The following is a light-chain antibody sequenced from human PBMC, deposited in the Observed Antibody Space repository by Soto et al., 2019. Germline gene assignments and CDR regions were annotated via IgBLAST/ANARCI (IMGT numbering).Light chain of an antibody. J-gene: IGKJ1*01. Sequence: EIVLAQSPGTLSLSPGESATLSCRASQSVSSSFLAWYQQKAGQAPRLLIYGASRRATGIPDRFSGSGSGTDFTLTISRLEPEDFAVCYCQQYVSSPWAFGQGTKVEI. V-gene: IGKV3-20*01. CDR3: QQYVSSPWA. CDR1: QSVSSSF. CDR2: GAS.